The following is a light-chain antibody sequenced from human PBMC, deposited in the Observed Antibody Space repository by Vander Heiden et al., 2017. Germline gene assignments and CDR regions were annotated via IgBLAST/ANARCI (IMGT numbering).Light chain of an antibody. V-gene: IGLV2-14*03. Sequence: QSALTQPAYLSVSPGQSITISCSGTSNNVSLYNYVSWYHNHPDKGPRLMLYDVTTRPSGVSNRFSGSKSGNTASLTISGLQAEDEADYYCSSYTTRGILIFGGGPKLTVL. J-gene: IGLJ2*01. CDR2: DVT. CDR1: SNNVSLYNY. CDR3: SSYTTRGILI.